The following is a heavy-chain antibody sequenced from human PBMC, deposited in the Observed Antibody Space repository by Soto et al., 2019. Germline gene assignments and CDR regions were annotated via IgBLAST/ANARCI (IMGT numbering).Heavy chain of an antibody. CDR3: AKRNELEYFDY. Sequence: GGSLRLSCAASGFTFSSYGMHWVRQAPGKGLEWVAVISYDGSNKYYADSVKGRFTISRDNSKTTLYLQMNSLRAEDTAVYYCAKRNELEYFDYWGQGTLVTVSS. V-gene: IGHV3-30*18. D-gene: IGHD1-1*01. J-gene: IGHJ4*02. CDR1: GFTFSSYG. CDR2: ISYDGSNK.